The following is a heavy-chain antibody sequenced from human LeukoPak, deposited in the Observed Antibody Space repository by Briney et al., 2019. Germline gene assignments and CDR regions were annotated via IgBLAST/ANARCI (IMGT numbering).Heavy chain of an antibody. D-gene: IGHD2-2*01. CDR3: ASQNYNCSSTSCPRYYYYYYYMDV. CDR2: INHSGIS. CDR1: GGSFSAYY. J-gene: IGHJ6*03. Sequence: PSETLSLTCAVYGGSFSAYYWTWIRQPPGKGLEWIGEINHSGISNYNSSLRSRVTISVDTSKNQFSLKLSSVTAADTAVYYCASQNYNCSSTSCPRYYYYYYYMDVWGKGTTVTVSS. V-gene: IGHV4-34*01.